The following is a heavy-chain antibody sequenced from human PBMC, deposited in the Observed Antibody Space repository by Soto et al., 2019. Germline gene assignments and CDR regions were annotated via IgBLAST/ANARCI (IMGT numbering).Heavy chain of an antibody. Sequence: QVQLVESGGGVVQPGGSLRLSCAARGFALSPYTIHWVRQAPGKGLEWVAGLSSDGSNNFYPDSVKGRITISRDNSQTTVHLQINKLRPEDTAIYYCAKDAEMHATRLLSYFALDLWGRGTTVTVSS. CDR3: AKDAEMHATRLLSYFALDL. V-gene: IGHV3-30-3*01. CDR2: LSSDGSNN. J-gene: IGHJ6*02. CDR1: GFALSPYT. D-gene: IGHD3-10*01.